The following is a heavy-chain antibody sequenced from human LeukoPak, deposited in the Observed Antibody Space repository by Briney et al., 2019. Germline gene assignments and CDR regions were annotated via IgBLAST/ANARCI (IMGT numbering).Heavy chain of an antibody. CDR2: ISDDGRST. D-gene: IGHD6-6*01. CDR3: AKRVPYTSSSVYFDY. V-gene: IGHV3-23*01. Sequence: GGSLRLSCAASGFTFSGYGMSWVRQAPGKGLEWVSCISDDGRSTYYAASVKGRFTISTDNSKNTMYLQMNNLRAEDTAIYYCAKRVPYTSSSVYFDYWGQGTLVTVSS. CDR1: GFTFSGYG. J-gene: IGHJ4*02.